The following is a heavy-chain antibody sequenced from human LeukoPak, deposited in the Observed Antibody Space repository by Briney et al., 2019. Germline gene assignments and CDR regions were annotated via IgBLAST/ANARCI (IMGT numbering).Heavy chain of an antibody. Sequence: GASVKVSFKPSRYTFTDSYIHWVRRAPGVGLQWMGWISPNNGDTKYAEDFQDRVTMTRDTSISTAYMELTGLTPDDTAVYYCVRSPIGASAYWGRGTLVTVSS. CDR1: RYTFTDSY. V-gene: IGHV1-2*02. J-gene: IGHJ4*02. CDR2: ISPNNGDT. D-gene: IGHD3-10*01. CDR3: VRSPIGASAY.